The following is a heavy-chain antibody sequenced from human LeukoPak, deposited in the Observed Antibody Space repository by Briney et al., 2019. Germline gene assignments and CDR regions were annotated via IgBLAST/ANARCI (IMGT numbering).Heavy chain of an antibody. D-gene: IGHD2-2*01. J-gene: IGHJ3*02. CDR1: GGTFSSYA. CDR2: IIPIFGTA. V-gene: IGHV1-69*05. CDR3: ARLPVGYCSSTSCLMPEGDDAFDI. Sequence: SVKVSCKASGGTFSSYAISWVRQAPGQGLEWMGGIIPIFGTANYAQKFQGRVTITTDESTSTAYMELSSLRSEDTAVYYCARLPVGYCSSTSCLMPEGDDAFDIWGQGTMVTVSS.